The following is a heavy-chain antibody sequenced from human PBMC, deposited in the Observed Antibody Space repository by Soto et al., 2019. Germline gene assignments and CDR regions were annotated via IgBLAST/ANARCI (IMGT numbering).Heavy chain of an antibody. CDR1: GFTFSSYG. CDR3: ARASNRVRGVIIQTYYYYGMDV. D-gene: IGHD3-10*01. V-gene: IGHV3-33*01. Sequence: QVQLVESGGGVVQPGRSLRLSCAASGFTFSSYGMHWVRQAPGKGLEWVAVIWYDGSNKYYADSVKGRFTISRDNSKNTLDLQMNSLRAEDTAVYYCARASNRVRGVIIQTYYYYGMDVWGQGTTVTVSS. J-gene: IGHJ6*02. CDR2: IWYDGSNK.